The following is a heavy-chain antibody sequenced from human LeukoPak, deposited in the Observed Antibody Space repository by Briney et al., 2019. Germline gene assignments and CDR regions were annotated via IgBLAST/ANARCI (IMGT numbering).Heavy chain of an antibody. J-gene: IGHJ4*02. CDR3: ARIAVALFDY. V-gene: IGHV3-21*01. Sequence: GGPLRLSCAASGFTFSSYSMTWVRQAPGKGLEWVSSISSSSSYIYYADSVKGRFTISRDNAKNSLYLQMNSLRAEDTAVYYCARIAVALFDYWGQGTLVTVSS. CDR2: ISSSSSYI. CDR1: GFTFSSYS. D-gene: IGHD6-19*01.